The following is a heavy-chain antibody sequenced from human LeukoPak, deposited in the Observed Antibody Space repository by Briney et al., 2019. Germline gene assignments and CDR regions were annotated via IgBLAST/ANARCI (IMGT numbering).Heavy chain of an antibody. CDR2: MNPSSGNT. V-gene: IGHV1-8*01. D-gene: IGHD4-17*01. CDR3: ARDKVSYGDYGDAFDI. Sequence: GASVKVSCKASGYTFTNYEINWVRQGTGQGLEWLGWMNPSSGNTGYAQKFQGRVTMTRDTSISTAYMELSSLRSEDTAVYYCARDKVSYGDYGDAFDIWGQGTMVTVSS. CDR1: GYTFTNYE. J-gene: IGHJ3*02.